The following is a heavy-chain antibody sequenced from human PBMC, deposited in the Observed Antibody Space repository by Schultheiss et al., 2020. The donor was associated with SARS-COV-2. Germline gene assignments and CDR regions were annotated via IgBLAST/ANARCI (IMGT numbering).Heavy chain of an antibody. CDR2: LNPSGGGT. Sequence: ASVKVSCKASGYSFTSFYMHWVRQAPGQGLEWMGVLNPSGGGTNSAQKFQGRVTMTRDTSISTAYMELSRLRSDDTAVYYCARVLSSSWHFDYWGQGTLVTVSS. V-gene: IGHV1-2*02. D-gene: IGHD6-13*01. CDR3: ARVLSSSWHFDY. J-gene: IGHJ4*02. CDR1: GYSFTSFY.